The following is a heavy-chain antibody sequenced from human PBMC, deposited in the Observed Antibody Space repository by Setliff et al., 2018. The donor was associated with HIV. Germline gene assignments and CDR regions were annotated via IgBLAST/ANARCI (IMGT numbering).Heavy chain of an antibody. Sequence: ETLSLTCTLSGGSMSSYYWTWIRQPPGKGLEWVSGINWRGDDTAYVGSVKGRFTISRENAKNSLYLQMNSLTAGDTAVYFCAGIGDYSISGVAFHIWGQGTMVTVSS. CDR1: GGSMSSYY. CDR3: AGIGDYSISGVAFHI. J-gene: IGHJ3*02. V-gene: IGHV3-20*04. D-gene: IGHD4-4*01. CDR2: INWRGDDT.